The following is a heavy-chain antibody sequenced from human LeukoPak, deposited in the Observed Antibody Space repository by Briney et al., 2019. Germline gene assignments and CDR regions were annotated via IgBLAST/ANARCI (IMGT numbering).Heavy chain of an antibody. Sequence: ASVKLSCKASGYTFTSYGISWVRQAPGQGLEWMGWISAYNGNTNYAQKLQGRVTMTTDTSTSTAYMELRSLRSDDTAVYYCARDYPSYSSSWFRGPYGMDVWGQGTTVTVSS. CDR1: GYTFTSYG. V-gene: IGHV1-18*01. CDR3: ARDYPSYSSSWFRGPYGMDV. D-gene: IGHD6-13*01. J-gene: IGHJ6*02. CDR2: ISAYNGNT.